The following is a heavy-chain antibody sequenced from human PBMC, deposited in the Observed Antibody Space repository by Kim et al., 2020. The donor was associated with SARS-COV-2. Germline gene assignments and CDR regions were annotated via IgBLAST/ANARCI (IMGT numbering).Heavy chain of an antibody. D-gene: IGHD3-10*01. CDR3: ARTLFYGSGSYSIDY. Sequence: SGPTLVNPTQTLTLTCTFSGFSLSTSGMCVSWIRQPPGKALEWLARIDWDDDKYYSTSLKTRLTISKDTSKNQVVLTMTNMDPVDTATYYCARTLFYGSGSYSIDYWGQGTLVTVSS. CDR1: GFSLSTSGMC. J-gene: IGHJ4*02. V-gene: IGHV2-70*11. CDR2: IDWDDDK.